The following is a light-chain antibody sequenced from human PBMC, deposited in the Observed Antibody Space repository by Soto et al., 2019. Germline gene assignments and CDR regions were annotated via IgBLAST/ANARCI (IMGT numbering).Light chain of an antibody. V-gene: IGLV2-14*01. J-gene: IGLJ1*01. CDR2: DVY. Sequence: QSALTQPAYVSGSPGQSITISCAGTSSDVGRYTYVSWYQQHPGKAPKLIIYDVYNRPSGVSNRFSGSKSGNTASLTISGLQAEDEADYYCTSYTSTSTPYVFGGGTKVTV. CDR1: SSDVGRYTY. CDR3: TSYTSTSTPYV.